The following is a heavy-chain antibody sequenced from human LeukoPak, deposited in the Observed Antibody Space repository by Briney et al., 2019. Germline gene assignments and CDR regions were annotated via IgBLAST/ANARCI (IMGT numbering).Heavy chain of an antibody. CDR3: ARDEDYGDYYSFDY. J-gene: IGHJ4*02. Sequence: ASVKVSCKASGYTFTSCGISWVRQAPGQGLEWMGWIRVYNGDTNYAQKLQGRVTMTTDTSASTAYMELRSLRSDDTAVYYCARDEDYGDYYSFDYWGQGTLVTVSS. CDR2: IRVYNGDT. D-gene: IGHD4-17*01. CDR1: GYTFTSCG. V-gene: IGHV1-18*01.